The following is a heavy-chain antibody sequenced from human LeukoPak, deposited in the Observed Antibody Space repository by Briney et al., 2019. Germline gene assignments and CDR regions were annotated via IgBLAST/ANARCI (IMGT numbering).Heavy chain of an antibody. V-gene: IGHV4-30-2*01. D-gene: IGHD5-18*01. Sequence: PSETLSLTCTVSGGSISSGGYYWSGIRQPPGKGLEGIGYIYHSGSTYYNPSLKSRVTISVDRSKNQFSLKLSSVTAADTAVYYCARASRDVDTAMVLITLDYWGQGTLVTVSS. CDR1: GGSISSGGYY. J-gene: IGHJ4*02. CDR2: IYHSGST. CDR3: ARASRDVDTAMVLITLDY.